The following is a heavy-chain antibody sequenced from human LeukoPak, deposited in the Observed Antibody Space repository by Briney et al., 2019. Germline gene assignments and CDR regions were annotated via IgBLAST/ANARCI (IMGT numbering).Heavy chain of an antibody. Sequence: PGGSLRLSCAASGFTFSSYAMSWVRQAPGKGLEWVSVISGSGGSTYYADSVKGRFTISRDNSKNTLYLQMNSLRAEDTAVYYCAKADIVVRPAPYLVDYWGQGTLVTVSS. V-gene: IGHV3-23*01. CDR3: AKADIVVRPAPYLVDY. D-gene: IGHD2-2*01. CDR1: GFTFSSYA. CDR2: ISGSGGST. J-gene: IGHJ4*02.